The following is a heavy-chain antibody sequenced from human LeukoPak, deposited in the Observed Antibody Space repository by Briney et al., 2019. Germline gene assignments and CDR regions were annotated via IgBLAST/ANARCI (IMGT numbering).Heavy chain of an antibody. D-gene: IGHD5-24*01. V-gene: IGHV3-11*01. Sequence: PGGSLRLSCAASGFTFSDYYMSWIRKAPGKGLEWVSYISSSGSTIYYADSVKGRFTIARDNAKNSLYLQMNSLRAEDTAVYYCARWLQSEIPRGIDCWGQGTLVSVSS. CDR1: GFTFSDYY. J-gene: IGHJ4*02. CDR3: ARWLQSEIPRGIDC. CDR2: ISSSGSTI.